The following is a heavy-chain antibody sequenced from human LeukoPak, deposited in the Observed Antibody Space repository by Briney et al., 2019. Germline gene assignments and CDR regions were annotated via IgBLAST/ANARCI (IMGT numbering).Heavy chain of an antibody. J-gene: IGHJ4*02. V-gene: IGHV3-30-3*01. D-gene: IGHD1-1*01. CDR2: ISYDGSNK. CDR3: ARDGRIPFDY. Sequence: GGSLRLSCAASGFTFNSYAMHWVRQAPGEGLEWVAVISYDGSNKYYADSVKGRFTISRDNSKNTLYLQMNSLRAEDTAVYYCARDGRIPFDYWGQGTLVTVSS. CDR1: GFTFNSYA.